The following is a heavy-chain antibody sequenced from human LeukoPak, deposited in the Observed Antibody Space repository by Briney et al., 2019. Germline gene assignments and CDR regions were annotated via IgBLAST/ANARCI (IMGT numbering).Heavy chain of an antibody. CDR1: GFTFSSYG. CDR2: ISYDGSNK. CDR3: AKDRHGAMDLHYYYGMDV. D-gene: IGHD5-18*01. V-gene: IGHV3-30*18. J-gene: IGHJ6*02. Sequence: GGSLRLSCAASGFTFSSYGMHWVRQAPGKGLEWVAVISYDGSNKYYADSVKGRFTISRDNSKNTLYLQMNSLRAEDTAVYYCAKDRHGAMDLHYYYGMDVWGQGTTVTVSS.